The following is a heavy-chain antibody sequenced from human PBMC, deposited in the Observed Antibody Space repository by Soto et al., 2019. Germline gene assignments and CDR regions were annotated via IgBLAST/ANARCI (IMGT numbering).Heavy chain of an antibody. CDR2: INAGNGNT. V-gene: IGHV1-3*01. J-gene: IGHJ4*02. D-gene: IGHD2-15*01. Sequence: QVQLVQSGAEVKKPGASVKVSCKASGYTFTSYAMHWVRQAPGQRLEWMGWINAGNGNTKYLQKFQGRVTITRDTSASTAYMELSSLRSEDTAVYYCARAPKPNCSGGSCQKGPPPLGYWGQGTLVTVSS. CDR1: GYTFTSYA. CDR3: ARAPKPNCSGGSCQKGPPPLGY.